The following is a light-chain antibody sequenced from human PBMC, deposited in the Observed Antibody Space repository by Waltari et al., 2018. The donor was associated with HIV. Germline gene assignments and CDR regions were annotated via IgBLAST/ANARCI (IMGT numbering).Light chain of an antibody. CDR2: DND. CDR3: ATWDSVLSGVL. J-gene: IGLJ2*01. CDR1: SSNIGNNN. Sequence: QSMLTQPPSVSAPSGQRVTISCSGSSSNIGNNNLSWYQHIPGTGPRLLIYDNDKRPSGTPDRFSASKSGTSGTLVISDLQTGDEADYFCATWDSVLSGVLFGGGTSVTVL. V-gene: IGLV1-51*01.